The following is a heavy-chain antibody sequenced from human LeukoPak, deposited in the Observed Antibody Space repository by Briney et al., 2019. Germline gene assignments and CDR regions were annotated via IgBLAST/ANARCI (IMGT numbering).Heavy chain of an antibody. CDR2: IYYSGST. Sequence: SETLSLTCTVSGGSISSSSYYWGWIRQPPGKGLEWIGSIYYSGSTYYNPSLKSRVTISVDTSKDQFSLKLSSVTAADTAVYYCARQGHSSGWYGGSYFDYWGQGTLVTVSS. J-gene: IGHJ4*02. V-gene: IGHV4-39*01. CDR3: ARQGHSSGWYGGSYFDY. CDR1: GGSISSSSYY. D-gene: IGHD6-19*01.